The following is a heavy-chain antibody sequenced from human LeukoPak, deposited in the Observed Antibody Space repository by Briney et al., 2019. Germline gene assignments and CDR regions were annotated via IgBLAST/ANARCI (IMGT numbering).Heavy chain of an antibody. CDR2: ISSSSSHT. J-gene: IGHJ4*02. CDR1: VFTFNDYY. D-gene: IGHD3-22*01. CDR3: ARAYNRFDSSGFYVY. V-gene: IGHV3-11*05. Sequence: PGGSLRLSCATSVFTFNDYYMSWIRLALGKGLEWLSFISSSSSHTKYADSVKGRFTISRDNAKNSLFLQMNSLRPEDTAVYYCARAYNRFDSSGFYVYWGQGTLVSVSS.